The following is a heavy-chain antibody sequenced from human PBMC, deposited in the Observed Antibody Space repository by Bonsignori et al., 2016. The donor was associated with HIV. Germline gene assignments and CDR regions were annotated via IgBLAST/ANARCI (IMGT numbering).Heavy chain of an antibody. V-gene: IGHV1-2*02. CDR2: ITPHSGGR. Sequence: ASVKVSCKASGYTFTGYYIHWLRQAPGQDLEWMGWITPHSGGRKYAQNFQGRVTMTRDTSISTAYMELSRLTSDDTAVYYCARQSIIITFGELNTPLTKPGGDFDYWGQGTLVTVSS. CDR3: ARQSIIITFGELNTPLTKPGGDFDY. CDR1: GYTFTGYY. D-gene: IGHD3-16*01. J-gene: IGHJ4*02.